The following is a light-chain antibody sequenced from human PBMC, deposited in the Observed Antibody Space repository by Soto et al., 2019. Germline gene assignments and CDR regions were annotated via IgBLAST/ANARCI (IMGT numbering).Light chain of an antibody. CDR2: DAS. V-gene: IGKV3-11*01. CDR3: QQRKTWPPIT. Sequence: ELVLTQSPVTLSLSPGERATLSCTASQSVRTYLAWYQVKPGQAPRLLIYDASRRASGVPATFSGSGSGTDFTLTISSLEPEDFALYYCQQRKTWPPITFGQGTRLEIK. J-gene: IGKJ5*01. CDR1: QSVRTY.